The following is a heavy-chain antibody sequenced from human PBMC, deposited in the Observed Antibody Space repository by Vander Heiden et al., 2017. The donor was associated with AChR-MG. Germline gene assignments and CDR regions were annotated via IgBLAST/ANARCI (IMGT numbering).Heavy chain of an antibody. D-gene: IGHD6-6*01. CDR2: IIPIFGTA. Sequence: QVQLVQSGAEVKKPGSSVKVSCKASGGTFSSYAISWVRQAPGQGLEWMGGIIPIFGTANYAQKFQGRVTITADKSTSTAYMELSSLRSEDTAVYYCARVSESIAARPRAFDIWGQGTMVTVSS. CDR3: ARVSESIAARPRAFDI. V-gene: IGHV1-69*06. J-gene: IGHJ3*02. CDR1: GGTFSSYA.